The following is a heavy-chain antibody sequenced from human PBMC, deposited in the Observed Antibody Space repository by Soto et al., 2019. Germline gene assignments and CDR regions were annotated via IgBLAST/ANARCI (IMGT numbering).Heavy chain of an antibody. V-gene: IGHV4-38-2*01. J-gene: IGHJ4*02. CDR2: IYHSGST. Sequence: PSETLSLTCAVSGYSISSDYYWGWIRQPPGKGLEWIGSIYHSGSTYYNPSLKSRVTISVGTSKNQFSLKLSSVTAADTAVYFCARGELGGTKYFDYWGQGTLVTVSS. D-gene: IGHD1-26*01. CDR3: ARGELGGTKYFDY. CDR1: GYSISSDYY.